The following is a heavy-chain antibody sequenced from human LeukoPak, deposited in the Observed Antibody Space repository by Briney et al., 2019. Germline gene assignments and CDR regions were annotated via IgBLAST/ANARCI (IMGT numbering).Heavy chain of an antibody. CDR2: FDPEDGET. D-gene: IGHD6-13*01. Sequence: ASVKVSCKVSGYSLTELSMHWVRQTPGKGLEWMGAFDPEDGETIYAQKFQGRVTMTEDTSTDTAYMELSSLRSEDTAVYYCATASSWSSHYYYYGMDVWGQGTTVTVSS. CDR1: GYSLTELS. V-gene: IGHV1-24*01. CDR3: ATASSWSSHYYYYGMDV. J-gene: IGHJ6*02.